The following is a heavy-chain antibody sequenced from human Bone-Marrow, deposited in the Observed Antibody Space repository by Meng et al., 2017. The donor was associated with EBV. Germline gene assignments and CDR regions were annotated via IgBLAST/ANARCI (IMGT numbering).Heavy chain of an antibody. V-gene: IGHV4-34*01. CDR2: INHSGST. D-gene: IGHD2-2*01. Sequence: VHLNEWGAGLLTPPETLSPSLAVYGGSFSGYYWGWIRQPPGKGLEWIEEINHSGSTNYNPSLKSRVTISVDTSKNQFSLKLSSVTAADTAVYYCARVRCSSTSCYAQNRDAFDIWGQGTMVTVSS. CDR3: ARVRCSSTSCYAQNRDAFDI. CDR1: GGSFSGYY. J-gene: IGHJ3*02.